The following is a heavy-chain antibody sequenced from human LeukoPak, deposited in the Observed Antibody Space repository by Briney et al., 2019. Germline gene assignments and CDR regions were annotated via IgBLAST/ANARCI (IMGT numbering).Heavy chain of an antibody. CDR3: ARRAKLGYCSSTSCSYYFDY. V-gene: IGHV5-51*01. CDR1: GYSFTSYW. CDR2: IYPGDSDT. Sequence: GESLKISCKGSGYSFTSYWIGWVRQMPGKGLEWMGIIYPGDSDTRYSPSFQGQATISADKSISTAYLQWSSLKASDTAMYYCARRAKLGYCSSTSCSYYFDYWGQGTLVTVSS. J-gene: IGHJ4*02. D-gene: IGHD2-2*01.